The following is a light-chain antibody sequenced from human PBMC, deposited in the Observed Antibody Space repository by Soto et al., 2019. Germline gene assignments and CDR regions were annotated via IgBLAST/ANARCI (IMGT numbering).Light chain of an antibody. CDR1: SSDVGSYNL. CDR3: CSYAGSSTWV. V-gene: IGLV2-23*01. Sequence: QSVLTQPASVSGSPGQSLTISCTGTSSDVGSYNLVSWYQQHPGKAPKLMIYEGSKRPSGVSNRFSGSKSGNTASLTISGLQAEDEADYDCCSYAGSSTWVFGTGTKVTVL. J-gene: IGLJ1*01. CDR2: EGS.